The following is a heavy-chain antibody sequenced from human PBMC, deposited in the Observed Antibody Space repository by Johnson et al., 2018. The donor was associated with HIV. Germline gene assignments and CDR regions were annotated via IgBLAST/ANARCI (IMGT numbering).Heavy chain of an antibody. CDR1: EFTFSNSW. V-gene: IGHV3-66*04. J-gene: IGHJ3*02. Sequence: VQLVESGGGLVKAGGSLRLSCAASEFTFSNSWMTWVRQAPGNGLEWVSVIYTGGTTYYADSVKGRFTISRDNAENLLTLQMNSLKTEDTAVYYCTVHSGERTDHDAFDSWGQGTMVTVSS. D-gene: IGHD1-26*01. CDR2: IYTGGTT. CDR3: TVHSGERTDHDAFDS.